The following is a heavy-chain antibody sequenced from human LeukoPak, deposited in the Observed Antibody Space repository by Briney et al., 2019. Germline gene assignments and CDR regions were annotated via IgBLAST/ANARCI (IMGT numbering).Heavy chain of an antibody. J-gene: IGHJ3*02. Sequence: ASVKVSCKASGYTFTGYYMHWVRQAPGQGLEWMGWINPNSGGTNYAQKFQGRVTMTRDTSISTAYMELSRLRSDDTAVYYCARDPRNSGSYYGDAFDIWGQGTMVTVSS. V-gene: IGHV1-2*02. CDR2: INPNSGGT. D-gene: IGHD1-26*01. CDR3: ARDPRNSGSYYGDAFDI. CDR1: GYTFTGYY.